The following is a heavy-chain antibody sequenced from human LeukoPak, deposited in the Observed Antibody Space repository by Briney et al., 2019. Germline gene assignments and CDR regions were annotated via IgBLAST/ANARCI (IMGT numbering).Heavy chain of an antibody. CDR2: IYYSGST. V-gene: IGHV4-38-2*02. CDR1: GYSISSGYY. D-gene: IGHD3-22*01. CDR3: ARAGGITMIVVLREDAFDI. J-gene: IGHJ3*02. Sequence: SSETLSLTCTVSGYSISSGYYWGWIRQPPGKGLEWIGSIYYSGSTYYNPSLKSRVTISVDTSKNQFSLKLSSVTAADTAVYYCARAGGITMIVVLREDAFDIWGQGTMVTVSS.